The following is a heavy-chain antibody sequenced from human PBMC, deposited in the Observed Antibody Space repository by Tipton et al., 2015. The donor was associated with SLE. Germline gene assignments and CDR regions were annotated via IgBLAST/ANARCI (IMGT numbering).Heavy chain of an antibody. J-gene: IGHJ4*02. V-gene: IGHV4-4*09. Sequence: TLSLTCTVSGGSISTYYWSWIRQPPKKGLEWVGWIYPTGSTDYNPSLKSRVTISVDTSQNQLSLKLSSVTSADAAFYYCARYFYDSSGVCLFDFWGQGTLVTVSS. CDR1: GGSISTYY. CDR2: IYPTGST. CDR3: ARYFYDSSGVCLFDF. D-gene: IGHD3-22*01.